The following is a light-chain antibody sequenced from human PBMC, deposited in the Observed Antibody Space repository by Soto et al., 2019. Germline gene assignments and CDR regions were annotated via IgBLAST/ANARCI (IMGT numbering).Light chain of an antibody. Sequence: QSALTQPPSASGPPGQSVTISCTGTSNDVGGYNYVSWYQQHPGKAPKVMIFEVSKRPSGVPDRFSGSKSGNTASLTVSGLQAGDEADYYCSSYAGRNNYVFGTGPKLTVL. CDR2: EVS. CDR1: SNDVGGYNY. V-gene: IGLV2-8*01. CDR3: SSYAGRNNYV. J-gene: IGLJ1*01.